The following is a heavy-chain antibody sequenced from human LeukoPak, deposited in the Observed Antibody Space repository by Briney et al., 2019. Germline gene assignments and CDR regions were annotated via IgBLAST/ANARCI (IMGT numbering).Heavy chain of an antibody. CDR2: INHSGST. Sequence: SETLSLTCAVYGGSFSGYYWSWIRQPPGKGLEWIGEINHSGSTNYNPSLKSRVTISVDTSKNQFSLKLSSVTAADTAVYYCCLGVGALLDYWGQGTLVTVSS. V-gene: IGHV4-34*01. J-gene: IGHJ4*02. D-gene: IGHD3-3*01. CDR3: CLGVGALLDY. CDR1: GGSFSGYY.